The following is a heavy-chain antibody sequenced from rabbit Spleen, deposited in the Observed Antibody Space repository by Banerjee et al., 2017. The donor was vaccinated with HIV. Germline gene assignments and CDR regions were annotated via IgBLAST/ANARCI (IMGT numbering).Heavy chain of an antibody. Sequence: QSLEESGGDLVKPGASLTLTCTASGFSFSSGYDMCWVRQAPGKGLEWIACINTITGKAVYANWAKGRFTFSKTSSTTVTLQMTSLTAADTATYFCARDAGSYDYIDVYFSLWGQGTLVTVS. V-gene: IGHV1S40*01. CDR1: GFSFSSGYD. D-gene: IGHD8-1*01. J-gene: IGHJ4*01. CDR2: INTITGKA. CDR3: ARDAGSYDYIDVYFSL.